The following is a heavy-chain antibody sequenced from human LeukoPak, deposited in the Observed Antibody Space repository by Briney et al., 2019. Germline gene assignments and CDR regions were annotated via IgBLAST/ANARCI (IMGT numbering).Heavy chain of an antibody. V-gene: IGHV4-39*01. CDR1: GASISSSGYF. CDR3: ARGTRVGNTGYSFDY. D-gene: IGHD3-9*01. Sequence: TSETLSLTCTVSGASISSSGYFWGWIRQPPGKGLEWIGNIYSSGTTYYNPSLKSRLTISVDTSKNQFSLKLSSVSATDAAVYYCARGTRVGNTGYSFDYWGHGILVTVSS. CDR2: IYSSGTT. J-gene: IGHJ4*01.